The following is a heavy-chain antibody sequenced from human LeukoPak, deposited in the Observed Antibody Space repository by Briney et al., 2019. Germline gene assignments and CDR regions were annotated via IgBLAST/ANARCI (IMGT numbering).Heavy chain of an antibody. CDR3: ARHVHGSGSYYNPPRLYYYYMDV. D-gene: IGHD3-10*01. CDR2: ISSSGST. Sequence: PSETLSLTCTVSGDSISSGDYYWSWIRQPAGKGLEWIGRISSSGSTNYNPSLKSRVTISVDTSKNQFSLKLSSVTAADTAVYYCARHVHGSGSYYNPPRLYYYYMDVWGKGTTVTISS. V-gene: IGHV4-61*02. CDR1: GDSISSGDYY. J-gene: IGHJ6*03.